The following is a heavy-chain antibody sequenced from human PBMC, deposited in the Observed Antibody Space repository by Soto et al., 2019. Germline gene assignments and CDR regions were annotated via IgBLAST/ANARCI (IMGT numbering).Heavy chain of an antibody. CDR2: TYFRSKWYN. V-gene: IGHV6-1*01. CDR1: GRSIASNTAS. Sequence: SPSLSHTCTISGRSIASNTASWNWIRQSPSRGLEWLGRTYFRSKWYNDYAVSVKSRIIINPDTSNNQFSLQLNSVTPEDTAVYFCAKGDNLGPKTGYAFDPWGQGIMVTVS. D-gene: IGHD5-12*01. J-gene: IGHJ5*02. CDR3: AKGDNLGPKTGYAFDP.